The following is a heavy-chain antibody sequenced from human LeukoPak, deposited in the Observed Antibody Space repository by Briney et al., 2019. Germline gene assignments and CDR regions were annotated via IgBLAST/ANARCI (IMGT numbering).Heavy chain of an antibody. D-gene: IGHD4-17*01. V-gene: IGHV3-23*01. CDR3: TKDLGTSVTIEAI. CDR2: ISSTGGST. J-gene: IGHJ3*02. CDR1: GLTFSSYV. Sequence: GGSLRLSGAASGLTFSSYVMSWVRQAPGKGLEWVSIISSTGGSTYYADSVKGRFTISRDNSMNTLYLQMNSLTVDDTAVYYCTKDLGTSVTIEAIWGQGTMVTVSS.